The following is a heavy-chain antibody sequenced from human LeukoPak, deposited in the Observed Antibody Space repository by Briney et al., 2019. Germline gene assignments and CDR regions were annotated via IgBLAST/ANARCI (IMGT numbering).Heavy chain of an antibody. Sequence: ASVKVPCKASGYTFTAYYIHWVRQAPGQGLEWMGWINPNSGGTNYAQKFQGRVTMTRDTSISTAYMELSRLRSDDTAVYFCARRCDTSSYYTYYFDYWGQGTLVTVSS. D-gene: IGHD3-22*01. CDR2: INPNSGGT. CDR1: GYTFTAYY. V-gene: IGHV1-2*02. CDR3: ARRCDTSSYYTYYFDY. J-gene: IGHJ4*02.